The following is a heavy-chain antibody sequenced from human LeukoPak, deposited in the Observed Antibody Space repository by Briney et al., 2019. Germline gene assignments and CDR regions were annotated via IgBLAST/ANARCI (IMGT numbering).Heavy chain of an antibody. J-gene: IGHJ1*01. V-gene: IGHV4-30-2*01. CDR3: ARGGSSYGSGTYSFLL. Sequence: KPSETLSLTCTVSGGSISSGAYSWSWIRQPPGKGLEWIGYIYHTGSSYYNPSLKSRLTISVDRSQNQFSLKLSSVTAADTAVYYCARGGSSYGSGTYSFLLWGQGTLVTVSS. CDR1: GGSISSGAYS. CDR2: IYHTGSS. D-gene: IGHD3-10*01.